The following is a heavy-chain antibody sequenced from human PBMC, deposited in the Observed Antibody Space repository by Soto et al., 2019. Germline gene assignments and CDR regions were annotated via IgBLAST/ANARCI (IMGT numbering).Heavy chain of an antibody. CDR1: GGSLSSSSYY. CDR2: IFYSGNT. V-gene: IGHV4-39*06. Sequence: SETLSLTCAVSGGSLSSSSYYWGWIRQPPGKGLEWIGNIFYSGNTYYNPSLRSRVTITKDTAKNQVVLTMTNVHPEDTATYFCPHSGPIATVVFDYGGQEILVTVSS. CDR3: PHSGPIATVVFDY. D-gene: IGHD6-13*01. J-gene: IGHJ4*02.